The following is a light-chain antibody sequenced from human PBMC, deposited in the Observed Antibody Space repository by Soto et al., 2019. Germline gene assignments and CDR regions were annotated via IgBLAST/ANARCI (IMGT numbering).Light chain of an antibody. Sequence: QSVLTQPPSVSAAPGQKVTISCSGSSSNIGNNFVSWYRQLPGTAPKLLIYDKNKRASGIPDRFSGSKSGTSATLGITGLQTGDEADYYCGTWDSSLSAGVFGGGTKLTVL. CDR2: DKN. CDR1: SSNIGNNF. J-gene: IGLJ2*01. CDR3: GTWDSSLSAGV. V-gene: IGLV1-51*01.